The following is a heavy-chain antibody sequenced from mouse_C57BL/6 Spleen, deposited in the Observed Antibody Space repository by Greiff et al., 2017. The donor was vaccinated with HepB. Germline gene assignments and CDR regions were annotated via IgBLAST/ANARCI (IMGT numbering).Heavy chain of an antibody. Sequence: VQLKESGAELVKPGASVKLSCTASGFNIKDYYMHWVKQRTEQGLEWIGRIDPEDGETKYAPNFQGKATITADTSSTTAYLQLSSLTSEDTAVYYCARSTYSNFYFDVWGTGTTVTVSS. J-gene: IGHJ1*03. CDR1: GFNIKDYY. D-gene: IGHD2-5*01. CDR2: IDPEDGET. V-gene: IGHV14-2*01. CDR3: ARSTYSNFYFDV.